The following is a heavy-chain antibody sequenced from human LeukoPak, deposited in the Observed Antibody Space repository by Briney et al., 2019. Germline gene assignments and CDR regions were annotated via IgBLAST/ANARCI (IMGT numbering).Heavy chain of an antibody. CDR2: ISSSSSFI. CDR3: ARAPQVGSYFDY. D-gene: IGHD2-15*01. Sequence: GGSLRLSCAASGFTFSSYTMNWVRQAPGKGLEWVSSISSSSSFIYYADSVKGRFTISRDNAKNSLYLQMSSLRAEDTAVYYCARAPQVGSYFDYWGQGTLVTVSS. CDR1: GFTFSSYT. J-gene: IGHJ4*02. V-gene: IGHV3-21*06.